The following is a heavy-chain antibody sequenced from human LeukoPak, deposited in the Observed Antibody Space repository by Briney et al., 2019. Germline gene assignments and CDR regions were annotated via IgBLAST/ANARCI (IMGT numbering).Heavy chain of an antibody. CDR2: ISSSSSTI. Sequence: GGSLRLSCAASGFTFSSYSMNWVRQAPGKGLEWVSYISSSSSTIYYADSVKGRFTISRDNAKNSLYLQMNSLRAEDTAVYYCARVISRYSSGYYHEGFDYWGQGTLVTVSS. CDR3: ARVISRYSSGYYHEGFDY. V-gene: IGHV3-48*01. D-gene: IGHD3-22*01. J-gene: IGHJ4*02. CDR1: GFTFSSYS.